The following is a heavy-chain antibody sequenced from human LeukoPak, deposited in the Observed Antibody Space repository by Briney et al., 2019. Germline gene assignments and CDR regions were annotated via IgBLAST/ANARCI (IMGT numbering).Heavy chain of an antibody. Sequence: ASVKVSCKASGYTFTAYYMHWVRQAPGQGLEWMGWINPNSGDTNYTQNFQGRVTMTRDTSVSTAYMELSSLRSDDTAVYYCARDVLLWFGELEYYFDYWGQGTLVTVSS. D-gene: IGHD3-10*01. V-gene: IGHV1-2*02. J-gene: IGHJ4*02. CDR2: INPNSGDT. CDR3: ARDVLLWFGELEYYFDY. CDR1: GYTFTAYY.